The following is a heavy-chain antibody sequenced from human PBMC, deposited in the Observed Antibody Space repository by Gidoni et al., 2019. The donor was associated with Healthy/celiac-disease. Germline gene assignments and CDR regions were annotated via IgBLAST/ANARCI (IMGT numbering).Heavy chain of an antibody. J-gene: IGHJ4*02. CDR2: ISSSSSYI. D-gene: IGHD3-22*01. Sequence: EVQLVGSGGGLVKPGGSLRLSCAASGFTFSSYSMNWVRQAPGKGLELVSDISSSSSYIYYADSVKGRFTISRDNAKNSLYLQMNSLRAEDTAVYYCARDPDSSGYYDYWGQGTLVTVSS. CDR1: GFTFSSYS. CDR3: ARDPDSSGYYDY. V-gene: IGHV3-21*01.